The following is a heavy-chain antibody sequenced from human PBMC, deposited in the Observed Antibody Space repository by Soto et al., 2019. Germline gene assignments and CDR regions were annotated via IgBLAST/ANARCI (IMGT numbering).Heavy chain of an antibody. D-gene: IGHD1-26*01. J-gene: IGHJ6*03. CDR1: GGSFSGYY. CDR2: INHSGST. CDR3: ARPGRYYYYMDV. Sequence: QVQLQQWGAGLLKPSETLSLTCAVYGGSFSGYYWSWIRQPPGKGLEWIGEINHSGSTNYNPSLKSRVTISVDTPKNQFSLKLSSVTAADTAVYYCARPGRYYYYMDVWGKGTTVTVSS. V-gene: IGHV4-34*01.